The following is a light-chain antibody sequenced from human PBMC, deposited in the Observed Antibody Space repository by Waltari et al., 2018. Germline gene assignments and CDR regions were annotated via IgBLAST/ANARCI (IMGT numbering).Light chain of an antibody. CDR2: DVS. CDR3: QQYDNSVT. Sequence: DIQLTQSPSSLPASVGDRVPITCQASQAINTHLNWYQQKPGRAPELLIYDVSKLETGVPSRFGGSGSGTDFSLTISGLQPEDVATYYCQQYDNSVTFGGGTRV. V-gene: IGKV1-33*01. J-gene: IGKJ4*01. CDR1: QAINTH.